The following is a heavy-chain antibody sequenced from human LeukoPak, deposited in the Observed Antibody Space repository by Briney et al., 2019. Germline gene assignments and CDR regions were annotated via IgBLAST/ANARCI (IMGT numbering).Heavy chain of an antibody. Sequence: GGSLRLSCAASGFTFSNYAMHWVRQAPGKGLDWVAIIWYDGSNKYYADSVRGRFTISRDQSKNMVFLQMNSLRVEDTALYYCAKGGLAAAGIDHWGQGVLVTVSS. J-gene: IGHJ4*02. CDR2: IWYDGSNK. D-gene: IGHD6-13*01. CDR1: GFTFSNYA. CDR3: AKGGLAAAGIDH. V-gene: IGHV3-33*03.